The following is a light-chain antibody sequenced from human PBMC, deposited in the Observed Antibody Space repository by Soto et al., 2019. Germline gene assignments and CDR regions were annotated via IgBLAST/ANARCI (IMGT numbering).Light chain of an antibody. CDR3: SSYTSSSTLV. J-gene: IGLJ1*01. CDR1: SSDVGGYNY. Sequence: QSALTQPASVSGSPGQSITVSCTGTSSDVGGYNYVSWYQQPPGKAPKLIIYEVNNRPSGVSNRFSGSKSGNTASLTISGLQAEDEADYYCSSYTSSSTLVFGTGTKLTVL. CDR2: EVN. V-gene: IGLV2-14*01.